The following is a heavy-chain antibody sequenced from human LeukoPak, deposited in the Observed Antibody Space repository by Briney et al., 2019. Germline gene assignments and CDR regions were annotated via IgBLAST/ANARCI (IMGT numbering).Heavy chain of an antibody. D-gene: IGHD3-10*01. CDR2: ISGSGGST. V-gene: IGHV3-23*01. Sequence: GGSLRLSCAASGFTFSSYAVSWVRQAPGKGLEWVSAISGSGGSTYYAGSVKRRFTISRDNSKNTLYMQMNSLRAEDTAVYYCAKTGDYYGSGSRRTQDKWGQGTLVTVSS. J-gene: IGHJ4*02. CDR3: AKTGDYYGSGSRRTQDK. CDR1: GFTFSSYA.